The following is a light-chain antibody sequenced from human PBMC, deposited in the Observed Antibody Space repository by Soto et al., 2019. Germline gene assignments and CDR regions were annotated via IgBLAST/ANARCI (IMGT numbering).Light chain of an antibody. CDR3: QQYGSSPLT. CDR2: DAS. V-gene: IGKV3-20*01. CDR1: QSVSGY. J-gene: IGKJ4*01. Sequence: EIVLMQSPGTLSLSVGERATLSCRASQSVSGYLAWYQQTPGQAPRLLIYDASNRATGIPDRFSGSGSGTDFTLTINRLEPEDFTVYYCQQYGSSPLTFGGGTKVDIK.